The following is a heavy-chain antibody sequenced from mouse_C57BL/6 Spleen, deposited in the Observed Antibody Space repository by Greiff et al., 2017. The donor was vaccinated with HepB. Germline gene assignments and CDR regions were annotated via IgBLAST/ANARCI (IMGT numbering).Heavy chain of an antibody. Sequence: VHVKQSGAELVRPGASVKLSCTASGFNIKDDYMHWVKQRPEQGLEWIGWIDPENGDTEYASKFQGKATITADTSSNTAYLQLSSLTSEDTAVYYCTPITTVVEEYYFDYWGQGTTLTVSS. J-gene: IGHJ2*01. CDR1: GFNIKDDY. D-gene: IGHD1-1*01. CDR2: IDPENGDT. V-gene: IGHV14-4*01. CDR3: TPITTVVEEYYFDY.